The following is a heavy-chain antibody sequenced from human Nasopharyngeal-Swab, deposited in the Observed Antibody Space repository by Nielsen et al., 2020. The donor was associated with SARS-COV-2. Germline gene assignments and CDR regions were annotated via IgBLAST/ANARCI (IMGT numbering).Heavy chain of an antibody. V-gene: IGHV4-4*02. D-gene: IGHD3-10*01. Sequence: SETLSLTCDVSGGSISSSNWWSWVRKHTGKGLEWIGEIYHSGSTNYNPSLKSRVTISVDKSKNQFSLKLSSVTAADTAVYYCARRSREYYYGSGSYYNGYYYGMDVWGQGTTVTVSS. CDR1: GGSISSSNW. CDR3: ARRSREYYYGSGSYYNGYYYGMDV. J-gene: IGHJ6*02. CDR2: IYHSGST.